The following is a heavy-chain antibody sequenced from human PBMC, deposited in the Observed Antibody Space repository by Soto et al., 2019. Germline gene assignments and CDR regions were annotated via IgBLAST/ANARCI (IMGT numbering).Heavy chain of an antibody. CDR1: GFTFSDYY. V-gene: IGHV3-11*06. CDR3: ARDYAYCSGGSCYTFDY. J-gene: IGHJ4*02. CDR2: ISSSSSYT. D-gene: IGHD2-15*01. Sequence: GGSLRLSCAASGFTFSDYYMSWIRQAPGKGLEWVSYISSSSSYTNYADSVKGRFTISRDNAKNSLYLQMNSLRAEDTAVYYCARDYAYCSGGSCYTFDYWGQGTLVTVSS.